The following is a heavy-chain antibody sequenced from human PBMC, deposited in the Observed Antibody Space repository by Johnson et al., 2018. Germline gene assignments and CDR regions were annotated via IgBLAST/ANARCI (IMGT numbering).Heavy chain of an antibody. D-gene: IGHD2-21*02. CDR2: ISSSNIIM. CDR1: GFSFSEYS. CDR3: ARDAYCGGDCYPRYFFDS. J-gene: IGHJ4*02. V-gene: IGHV3-48*02. Sequence: VQLVESGGAVVQPGGSXRLSCAASGFSFSEYSMNWVRQAPGKGPEWVAHISSSNIIMYADSVKGRFTISRDNAKKSLHLQMNSLRDEDTAVYYCARDAYCGGDCYPRYFFDSWGQGSLVTVSS.